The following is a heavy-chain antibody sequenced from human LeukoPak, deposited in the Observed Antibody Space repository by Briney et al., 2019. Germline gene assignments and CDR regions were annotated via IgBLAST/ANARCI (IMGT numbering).Heavy chain of an antibody. CDR2: IYHSGST. Sequence: PSETPSLTCTVSGYSISSGYYWGWIRQPPGKGLEWIGSIYHSGSTYYNPSLKSRVTISVDTSKNQFSLKLSSVTAADTAVYYCARDILQEYYYDSSGYGPYYFDYWGQGTLVTVSS. V-gene: IGHV4-38-2*02. J-gene: IGHJ4*02. CDR3: ARDILQEYYYDSSGYGPYYFDY. CDR1: GYSISSGYY. D-gene: IGHD3-22*01.